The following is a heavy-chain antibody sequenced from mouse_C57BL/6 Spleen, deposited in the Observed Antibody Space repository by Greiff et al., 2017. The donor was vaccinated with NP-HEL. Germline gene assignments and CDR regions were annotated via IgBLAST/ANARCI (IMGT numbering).Heavy chain of an antibody. CDR2: IDPSDSYT. Sequence: QVQLQQPGAELVRPGTSVKLSCKASGYTFTSYWMHWVKQRPGQGLEWIGVIDPSDSYTNYNQKFKGKATLTVDTSSSTAYMQLSSLTSEDSAVYYCGRSYDYDVWFAYWGQGTLVTVSA. D-gene: IGHD2-4*01. CDR1: GYTFTSYW. J-gene: IGHJ3*01. V-gene: IGHV1-59*01. CDR3: GRSYDYDVWFAY.